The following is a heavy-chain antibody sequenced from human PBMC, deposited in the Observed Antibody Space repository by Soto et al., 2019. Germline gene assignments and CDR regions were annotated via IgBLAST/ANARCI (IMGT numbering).Heavy chain of an antibody. V-gene: IGHV1-18*01. J-gene: IGHJ5*02. CDR2: ISAYTDDP. Sequence: ASVNVFCKSSGNTFTHFCVTWVRQAPGQGLECLGWISAYTDDPNYAQKFQGRVTMTIDTSTSTAYLDLRSLTSDDTAVYYCARVIPGAEAWFDPCGQGPLVIFSS. CDR1: GNTFTHFC. CDR3: ARVIPGAEAWFDP. D-gene: IGHD2-2*01.